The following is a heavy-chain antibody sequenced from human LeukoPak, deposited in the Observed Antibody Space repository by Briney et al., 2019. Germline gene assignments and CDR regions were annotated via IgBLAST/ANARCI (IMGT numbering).Heavy chain of an antibody. CDR2: ISYDGSNK. D-gene: IGHD2-2*01. Sequence: PGGSLRLSCAAPGFTFSSYAMHWVRQAPGKGLEWVAVISYDGSNKYYADSVKVRFTISRDNSKNTLYLQMNSLRAEDTAVYYCARDRAPSVVPDAFDIWGQGTMVTVSS. CDR1: GFTFSSYA. V-gene: IGHV3-30*01. J-gene: IGHJ3*02. CDR3: ARDRAPSVVPDAFDI.